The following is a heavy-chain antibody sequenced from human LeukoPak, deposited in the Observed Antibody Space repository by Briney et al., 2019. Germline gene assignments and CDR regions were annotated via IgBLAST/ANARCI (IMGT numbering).Heavy chain of an antibody. CDR3: AKGGIAAAGTLVY. CDR1: GFTFSSYA. V-gene: IGHV3-23*01. CDR2: ISGSGGST. J-gene: IGHJ4*02. D-gene: IGHD6-13*01. Sequence: GGSLRLSCAASGFTFSSYAMSWVRQAPGKGLEWVSAISGSGGSTYYADSVKGRFTISRDNSRNTLYLQVNSLRDEDTAVYCCAKGGIAAAGTLVYWGQGTLVTVSS.